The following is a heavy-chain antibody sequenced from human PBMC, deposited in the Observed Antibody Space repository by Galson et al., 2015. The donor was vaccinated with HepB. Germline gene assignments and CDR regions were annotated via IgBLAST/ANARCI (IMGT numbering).Heavy chain of an antibody. D-gene: IGHD6-6*01. CDR1: GFTFSSYA. V-gene: IGHV3-30-3*01. CDR3: ARSEQIVPAQYYFYGMDV. Sequence: SLRLSCAASGFTFSSYAIHWVRQAPGKGLEWVALISYDGSHKYYADSVKGRITISRDNSKSTLYVQMNSLRPEDTAVYYCARSEQIVPAQYYFYGMDVWGQGTTVTVSS. CDR2: ISYDGSHK. J-gene: IGHJ6*02.